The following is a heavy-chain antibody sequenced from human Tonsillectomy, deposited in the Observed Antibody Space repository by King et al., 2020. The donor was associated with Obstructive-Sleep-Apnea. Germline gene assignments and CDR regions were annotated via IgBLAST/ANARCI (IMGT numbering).Heavy chain of an antibody. Sequence: QLVQSGAEVKRPGSSVKVSCKASGGIFNTHAFSWVRQAPGQGLEWMGDIIPFFGTPHYSQMFQGRVTITADESTTTVCLDVTSLRSDDTAIYYCARGPHLGTRRGGGFDFWGLGTLVTVSA. J-gene: IGHJ4*02. CDR2: IIPFFGTP. V-gene: IGHV1-69*01. D-gene: IGHD3-16*01. CDR3: ARGPHLGTRRGGGFDF. CDR1: GGIFNTHA.